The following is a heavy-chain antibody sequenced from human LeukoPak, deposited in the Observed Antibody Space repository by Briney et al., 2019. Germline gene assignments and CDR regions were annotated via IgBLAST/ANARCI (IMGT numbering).Heavy chain of an antibody. V-gene: IGHV4-61*08. J-gene: IGHJ4*02. CDR3: ARDGGGYDAGSNFDY. D-gene: IGHD5-12*01. CDR2: IYYSGST. Sequence: PSETLSLTCSVSGGSISSGGYYWSWIRQHPGKGLEWIGYIYYSGSTYYNPSLKSRVTMSVDMSKNQFSLRLSSVTAADTAVYYCARDGGGYDAGSNFDYWGQGILVTVSS. CDR1: GGSISSGGYY.